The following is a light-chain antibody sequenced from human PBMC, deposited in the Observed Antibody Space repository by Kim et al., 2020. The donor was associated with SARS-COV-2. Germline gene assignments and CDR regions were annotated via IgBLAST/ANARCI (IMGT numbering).Light chain of an antibody. V-gene: IGKV2-24*01. J-gene: IGKJ2*01. CDR2: EVS. CDR3: MQAIQSPHT. Sequence: EIVLTQSPLSSRVTLGQPASISCRSSQSLVHTDGNTHLTWLHQRPGQPPRLLIYEVSDRFSGVPDRFSGSGAGTDFTLKISRVEPEDVGIYYCMQAIQSPHTFGQGTKLEI. CDR1: QSLVHTDGNTH.